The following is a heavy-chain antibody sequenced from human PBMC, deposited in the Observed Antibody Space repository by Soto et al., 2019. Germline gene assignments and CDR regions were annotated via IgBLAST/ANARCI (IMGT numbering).Heavy chain of an antibody. V-gene: IGHV3-23*01. CDR2: ISGTTDNT. CDR3: ARSLRGVIIDFDS. J-gene: IGHJ4*02. D-gene: IGHD3-10*01. CDR1: GFTFSSNA. Sequence: PGGSLILSCAASGFTFSSNAMSWVRQAPGKGLEWVSAISGTTDNTYYADSVKGRFTISRDNSKNTLYLQMNSLRAEDTALYYCARSLRGVIIDFDSWGQGTLVTVSS.